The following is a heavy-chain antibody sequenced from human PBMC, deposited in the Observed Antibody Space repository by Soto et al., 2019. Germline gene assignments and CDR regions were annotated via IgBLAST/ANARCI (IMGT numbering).Heavy chain of an antibody. D-gene: IGHD2-15*01. CDR3: AKDQRTRILSSLEV. Sequence: GGSLRLSCAASGFTFDDYAMHWVRQAPGKGLEWVSGISWNSGSIGYADSVKGRFTISRDNAKNSLYLQMNSLRAEDTALYYCAKDQRTRILSSLEVWDQETPETVSS. CDR2: ISWNSGSI. J-gene: IGHJ6*02. CDR1: GFTFDDYA. V-gene: IGHV3-9*01.